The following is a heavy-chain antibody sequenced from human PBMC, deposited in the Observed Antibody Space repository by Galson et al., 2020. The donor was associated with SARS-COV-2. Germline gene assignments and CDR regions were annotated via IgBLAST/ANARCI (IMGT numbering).Heavy chain of an antibody. CDR2: IYTSGST. V-gene: IGHV4-61*02. D-gene: IGHD3-22*01. CDR3: ATDTNYYDSSTYYYFDY. Sequence: ETSETLSLTCAVYGGSVSSGNYYWNWIRQPAGKGLEWIGRIYTSGSTKYNPSLKSRVTISVDTSKNQFSLKLYSVTAADTAVYYCATDTNYYDSSTYYYFDYGGQGTLVTVSS. J-gene: IGHJ4*02. CDR1: GGSVSSGNYY.